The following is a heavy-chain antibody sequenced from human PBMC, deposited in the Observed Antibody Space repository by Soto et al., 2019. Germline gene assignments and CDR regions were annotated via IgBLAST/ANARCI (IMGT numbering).Heavy chain of an antibody. CDR3: ARETPKTGTKHFDY. J-gene: IGHJ4*02. Sequence: TLSLTCTVSGGSIRSYYWNWIRQPPGKGLEWIGYIDYSGSTNQNPSLKSRVTISVDTSKNQFSLKLSSVTAADTAVYYCARETPKTGTKHFDYWGQGNLVTVSS. V-gene: IGHV4-59*01. CDR1: GGSIRSYY. CDR2: IDYSGST. D-gene: IGHD1-1*01.